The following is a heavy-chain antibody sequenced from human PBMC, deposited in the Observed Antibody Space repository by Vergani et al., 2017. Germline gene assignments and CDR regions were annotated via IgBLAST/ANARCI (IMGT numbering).Heavy chain of an antibody. D-gene: IGHD5-12*01. CDR1: GYTFTNYY. J-gene: IGHJ4*02. V-gene: IGHV1-46*01. Sequence: QVQLVQSGAEVKKPGASVKVSCKASGYTFTNYYMHWVRQAPGQGIEWMGIINPNDGSTSYAQKFQGRVTMTRDTSTSAVYMELTSLRSEDTAVYYCARASQTGYSGYDHFDYWGQGTLVTVSS. CDR2: INPNDGST. CDR3: ARASQTGYSGYDHFDY.